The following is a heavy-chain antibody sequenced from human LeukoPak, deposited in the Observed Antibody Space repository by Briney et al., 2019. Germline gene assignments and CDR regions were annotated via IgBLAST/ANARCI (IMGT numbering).Heavy chain of an antibody. V-gene: IGHV4-59*01. J-gene: IGHJ5*02. CDR2: IYYSGST. D-gene: IGHD1-1*01. CDR1: GGSISSYY. CDR3: ARARRWNAAVEGWWFDP. Sequence: SETLSLTCTVSGGSISSYYWSWIRQPPGKGLEWIGYIYYSGSTNYNPSLKSRVTVSVDTSKNQFSLKLSSVTAADTAVYYCARARRWNAAVEGWWFDPWGQGTLVTVSS.